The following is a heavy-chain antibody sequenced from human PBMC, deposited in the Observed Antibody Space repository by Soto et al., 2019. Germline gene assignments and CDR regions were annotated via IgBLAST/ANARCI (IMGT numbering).Heavy chain of an antibody. D-gene: IGHD6-19*01. CDR3: ARDQGDSSGWYGYYYYMYV. CDR2: IWYDGSNK. CDR1: GFTFSSYG. V-gene: IGHV3-33*01. J-gene: IGHJ6*03. Sequence: GGSLRLSCAASGFTFSSYGMHWVRQAPGKGLEWVAVIWYDGSNKYYADSVKGRFTISRDNSKNTLYLQMNSLRAEDTAVYYCARDQGDSSGWYGYYYYMYVWGKGTTVPVSS.